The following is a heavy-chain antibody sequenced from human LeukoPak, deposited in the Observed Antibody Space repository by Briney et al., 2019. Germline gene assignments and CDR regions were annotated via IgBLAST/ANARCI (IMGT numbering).Heavy chain of an antibody. CDR2: ISTSSSYI. J-gene: IGHJ6*04. V-gene: IGHV3-21*01. CDR3: AELGITMIGGV. Sequence: PGGSLRLSCAASGFTFSSYSMNWVRQAPGKGLEWVSSISTSSSYIHYADSVKGRFTISRDNAKNSLYLQMNSLRAEDTAVYYCAELGITMIGGVWGKGTTVTISS. D-gene: IGHD3-10*02. CDR1: GFTFSSYS.